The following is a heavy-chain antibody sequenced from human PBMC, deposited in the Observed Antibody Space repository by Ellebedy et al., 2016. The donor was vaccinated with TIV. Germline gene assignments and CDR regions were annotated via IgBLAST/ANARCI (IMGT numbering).Heavy chain of an antibody. D-gene: IGHD1-26*01. V-gene: IGHV3-48*02. Sequence: GGSLRLSXAASGFTFDMYSMNWVRQAAGKGLEWISFIIGTGSTTYYADSVRGRFTVSRDNAKNSLYLQMNGLRDEDTALYYCARRGNYLGDAFDMWGHGAVVIVSS. CDR1: GFTFDMYS. CDR3: ARRGNYLGDAFDM. J-gene: IGHJ3*02. CDR2: IIGTGSTT.